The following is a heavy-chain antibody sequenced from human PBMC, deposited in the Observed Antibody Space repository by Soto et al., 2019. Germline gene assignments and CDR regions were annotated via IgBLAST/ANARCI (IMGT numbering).Heavy chain of an antibody. J-gene: IGHJ4*02. CDR2: ISGSGGST. Sequence: GSLRLSCAASGFTFSSYAMSWVRQAPGKGLEWVSAISGSGGSTYYADSVKGRFTISRDNSKNTLYLQMNSLRAEDTAVYYCAKKDIVVVVAATLYYFDYWGQGT. CDR1: GFTFSSYA. D-gene: IGHD2-15*01. CDR3: AKKDIVVVVAATLYYFDY. V-gene: IGHV3-23*01.